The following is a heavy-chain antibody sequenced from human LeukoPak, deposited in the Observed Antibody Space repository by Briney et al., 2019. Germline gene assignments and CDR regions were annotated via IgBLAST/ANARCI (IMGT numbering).Heavy chain of an antibody. CDR2: INHSGST. CDR1: GGSFSGYY. CDR3: ARERWVGYYGSGSYHVWFDP. Sequence: SETLSLTCAVYGGSFSGYYWSWIRQPPGKGLEWIGEINHSGSTNYNPSLKSRVTISVDTSKNQFSLKLSSVTAADTAVYYCARERWVGYYGSGSYHVWFDPWGQGTLVTVSS. J-gene: IGHJ5*02. V-gene: IGHV4-34*01. D-gene: IGHD3-10*01.